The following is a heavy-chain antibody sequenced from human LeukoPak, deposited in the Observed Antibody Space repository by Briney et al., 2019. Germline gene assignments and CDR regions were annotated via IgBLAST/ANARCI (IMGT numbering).Heavy chain of an antibody. Sequence: GESLKISCKGSGYSFSNYWIGWVRQMPGKGLEWMGTIFPGDSHARYSPSFQGQVTISADTSIRTAYLQLSSLKASDNAMYYCARHRRTKTHRYSYGMDVWGQGTTVTVSS. D-gene: IGHD2-2*01. J-gene: IGHJ6*02. V-gene: IGHV5-51*01. CDR3: ARHRRTKTHRYSYGMDV. CDR2: IFPGDSHA. CDR1: GYSFSNYW.